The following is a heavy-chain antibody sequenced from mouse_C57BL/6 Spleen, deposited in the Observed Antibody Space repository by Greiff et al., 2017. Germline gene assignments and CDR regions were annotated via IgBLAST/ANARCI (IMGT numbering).Heavy chain of an antibody. D-gene: IGHD1-1*01. CDR1: GFTFSSYA. CDR2: ISDGGSYT. V-gene: IGHV5-4*01. J-gene: IGHJ1*03. Sequence: EVMLVESGGGLVKPGGSLKLSCAASGFTFSSYAMSWVRQTPEKRLEWVATISDGGSYTYYPDNVKGRFTISRDNAKNNLYLQISHLKSEDTAMYYCAREYYGGSERYFEVWGTGTTVTVSS. CDR3: AREYYGGSERYFEV.